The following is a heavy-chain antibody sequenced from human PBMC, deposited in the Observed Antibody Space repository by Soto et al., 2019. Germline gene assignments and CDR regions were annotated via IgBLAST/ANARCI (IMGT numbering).Heavy chain of an antibody. J-gene: IGHJ6*01. Sequence: SETLFLTCTVSGGSLSSGGYYWSWIRQHPGKGLEWTGYIYYSGSTYYNPSLKSRVTISVDTSKNQFSLKLSSVTAADTAVYYCARNEIGRKLYYYYGMDVWAQGTTVIVSS. D-gene: IGHD1-26*01. CDR2: IYYSGST. V-gene: IGHV4-31*03. CDR3: ARNEIGRKLYYYYGMDV. CDR1: GGSLSSGGYY.